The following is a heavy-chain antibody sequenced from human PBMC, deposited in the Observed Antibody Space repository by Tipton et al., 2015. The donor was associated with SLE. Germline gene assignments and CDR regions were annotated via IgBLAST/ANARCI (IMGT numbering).Heavy chain of an antibody. CDR3: ARGGSGYISV. CDR2: INTDGSDA. Sequence: SLRLSCAASGFTFSSHWMHWVRQGPGKGLVWVSRINTDGSDAVYADSVNGRFTVSRDNVKNTMYLDMNSLKAEDTAVYYCARGGSGYISVWGQGTLVTVSS. J-gene: IGHJ4*02. D-gene: IGHD6-19*01. V-gene: IGHV3-74*01. CDR1: GFTFSSHW.